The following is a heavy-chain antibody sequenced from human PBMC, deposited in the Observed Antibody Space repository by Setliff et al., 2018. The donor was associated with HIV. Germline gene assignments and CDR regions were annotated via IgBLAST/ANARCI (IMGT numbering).Heavy chain of an antibody. CDR1: GFTFSVYV. Sequence: PGGSLRLSCAASGFTFSVYVMHWVRQVTGKGLEWVAAIGTTGDTSYPGSVKGRFSISRDNAKNSLYLQMNSLRAEDTAVYYCSRGGSDAFDVWGQGTLVTVSS. CDR2: IGTTGDT. J-gene: IGHJ3*01. D-gene: IGHD3-10*01. V-gene: IGHV3-13*01. CDR3: SRGGSDAFDV.